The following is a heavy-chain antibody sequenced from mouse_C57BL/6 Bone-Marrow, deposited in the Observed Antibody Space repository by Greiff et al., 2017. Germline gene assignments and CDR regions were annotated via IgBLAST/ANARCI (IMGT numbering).Heavy chain of an antibody. CDR3: ARERYDPYFDY. CDR1: GFSLTSYG. Sequence: VQLQESGPGLVAPSQSLSITCTASGFSLTSYGVHWVRQPPGKGLEWLGVIWAGGSTNYNSAHMSRLSISKDNSKSQDFLKINSLQTDDTTTYDCARERYDPYFDYGDQGTALTVSS. CDR2: IWAGGST. J-gene: IGHJ2*01. V-gene: IGHV2-9*02. D-gene: IGHD2-14*01.